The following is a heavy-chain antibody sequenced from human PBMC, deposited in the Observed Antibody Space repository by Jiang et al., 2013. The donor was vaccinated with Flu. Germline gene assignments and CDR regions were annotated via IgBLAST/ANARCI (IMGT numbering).Heavy chain of an antibody. CDR1: GDTFSNA. Sequence: GAEVKKPGSSVKVSCKASGDTFSNAINWVRQAPGQGLEWMGGIIPIFDTTNYAQKFQGRVTITADKSTSTAYMELSSLRSEDTAVYYCARGHYTGYDYGLGFDYWGQGTLVTVSS. CDR2: IIPIFDTT. J-gene: IGHJ4*02. CDR3: ARGHYTGYDYGLGFDY. D-gene: IGHD5-12*01. V-gene: IGHV1-69*06.